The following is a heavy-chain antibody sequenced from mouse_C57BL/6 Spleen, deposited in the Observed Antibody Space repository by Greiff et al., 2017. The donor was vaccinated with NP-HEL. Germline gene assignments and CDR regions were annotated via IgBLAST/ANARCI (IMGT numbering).Heavy chain of an antibody. V-gene: IGHV5-16*01. J-gene: IGHJ3*01. CDR2: INYDGSST. Sequence: EVKLVESEGGLVQPGSSMKLSCTASGFTFSDYYMAWVRQVPEKGLEWVANINYDGSSTYYLDSLKSRFIISRDNAKNILYLQMSSLKSEDTATYYCAREDGSGPWFAYWGQGTLVTVSA. D-gene: IGHD1-1*01. CDR1: GFTFSDYY. CDR3: AREDGSGPWFAY.